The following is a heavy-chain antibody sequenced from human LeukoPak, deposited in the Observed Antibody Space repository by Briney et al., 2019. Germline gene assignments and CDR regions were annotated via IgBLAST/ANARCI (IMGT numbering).Heavy chain of an antibody. CDR3: ARGGGSGTYRLDY. CDR1: GGSFSGYY. CDR2: INHSGST. J-gene: IGHJ4*02. D-gene: IGHD3-10*01. Sequence: SETLSLTCAVYGGSFSGYYWSWIRQPPGKGLEWIGEINHSGSTNYNPSLKSRVTISVDTSKNQFSLKLSSVTAADTAVYYCARGGGSGTYRLDYWGQGTLVTVSS. V-gene: IGHV4-34*01.